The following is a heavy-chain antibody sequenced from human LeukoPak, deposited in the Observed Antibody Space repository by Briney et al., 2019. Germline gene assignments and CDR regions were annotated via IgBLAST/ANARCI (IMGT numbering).Heavy chain of an antibody. CDR2: ISAAGTT. CDR1: VGSISSGGYY. D-gene: IGHD2-2*01. J-gene: IGHJ4*02. Sequence: PSETLSLTCTVSVGSISSGGYYWSWIRQPPGKGLEWIAYISAAGTTFYNPSLKSRVTISLDRSKNQFSLNLTSITAADTAVYYCAGQNVPTPHDYWGQGTQVTVSS. V-gene: IGHV4-30-2*01. CDR3: AGQNVPTPHDY.